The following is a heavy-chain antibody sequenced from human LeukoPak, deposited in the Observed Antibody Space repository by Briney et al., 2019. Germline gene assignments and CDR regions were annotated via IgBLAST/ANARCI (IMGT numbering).Heavy chain of an antibody. D-gene: IGHD3-10*01. CDR1: GGSFSGYY. CDR3: ARGYGSGSP. V-gene: IGHV4-34*01. J-gene: IGHJ5*02. CDR2: INHSGST. Sequence: SETLSLTCAVYGGSFSGYYWSWIRQPPGKGLEWIGEINHSGSTNYNPSLKSRVTISVDTSKNQFSLKLSSVTAADTAVYYCARGYGSGSPWGQGTLVTVSS.